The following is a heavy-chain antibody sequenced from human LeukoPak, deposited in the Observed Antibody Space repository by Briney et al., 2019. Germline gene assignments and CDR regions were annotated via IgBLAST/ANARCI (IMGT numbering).Heavy chain of an antibody. J-gene: IGHJ4*02. CDR3: ARVDYGGLLDY. CDR1: GLTFNNYA. CDR2: ISGRGASK. V-gene: IGHV3-23*01. Sequence: GGSLRLSCAVSGLTFNNYAMSWVRQAPGKGLEWVSGISGRGASKYYADSVKGRFTISRDNSKNTLYLQMNSLRAEDTAVYYCARVDYGGLLDYWGQGTLVTVSS. D-gene: IGHD4-23*01.